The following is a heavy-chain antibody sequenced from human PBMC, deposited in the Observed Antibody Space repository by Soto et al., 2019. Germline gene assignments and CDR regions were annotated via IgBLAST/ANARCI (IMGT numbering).Heavy chain of an antibody. Sequence: SETLSLTCTVSNGSINNYYWSWVRQPPGKGLEWIGYIYYRGSTNYNPSLKSRVTISVDKSKNQFSLKLSSVTAADTAVYYCARLYMVRGVMCWFDPWGQGALATVSS. V-gene: IGHV4-59*12. CDR1: NGSINNYY. CDR2: IYYRGST. CDR3: ARLYMVRGVMCWFDP. J-gene: IGHJ5*02. D-gene: IGHD3-10*01.